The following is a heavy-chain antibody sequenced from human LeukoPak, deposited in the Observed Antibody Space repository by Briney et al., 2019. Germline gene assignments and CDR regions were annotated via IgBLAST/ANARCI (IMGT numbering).Heavy chain of an antibody. J-gene: IGHJ2*01. CDR3: ARDRPYWYFDL. Sequence: SETLSLTCTVSGGSISSYHWSWIRQPPGKGLEWIGYIYYSGSTNYNPSLKSRVTISVDTSKNQFSLKLSSVTAADTAVYYCARDRPYWYFDLWGRGTLVTDSS. CDR1: GGSISSYH. CDR2: IYYSGST. V-gene: IGHV4-59*01.